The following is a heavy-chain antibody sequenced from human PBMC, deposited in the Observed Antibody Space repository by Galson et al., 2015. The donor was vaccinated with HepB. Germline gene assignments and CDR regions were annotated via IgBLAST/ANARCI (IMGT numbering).Heavy chain of an antibody. CDR3: ARDLGSSGYALLTT. V-gene: IGHV1-69*13. CDR2: IIPIVGST. J-gene: IGHJ5*02. CDR1: GGTLSI. Sequence: SVKVSCKASGGTLSIISWVRQAPGQGLEWMGGIIPIVGSTNYAQKFEGRVTITADEPTSTTYMELSSLTSEDTAVYYCARDLGSSGYALLTTWGQGTLVTVSS. D-gene: IGHD5-12*01.